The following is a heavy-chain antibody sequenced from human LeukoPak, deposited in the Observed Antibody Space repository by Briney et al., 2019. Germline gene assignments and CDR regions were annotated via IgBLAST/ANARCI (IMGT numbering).Heavy chain of an antibody. J-gene: IGHJ4*02. CDR1: GFTFSSYA. Sequence: GGSLRLSCAASGFTFSSYAMSWVRQAPGKGLEWVGRIKSKTDGGTTDYAAPVKGRFTISRDDSKNTLYLQMNSLKTEDTAVYYCTTDLVYYDSSGYDYWGQGTLVTVSS. D-gene: IGHD3-22*01. CDR2: IKSKTDGGTT. V-gene: IGHV3-15*01. CDR3: TTDLVYYDSSGYDY.